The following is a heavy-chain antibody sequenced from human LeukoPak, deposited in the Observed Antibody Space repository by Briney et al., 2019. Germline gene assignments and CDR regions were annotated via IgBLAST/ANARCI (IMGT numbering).Heavy chain of an antibody. Sequence: PGGSLRLSCAASGFTLSSNYMSWVRQAPGKGLEWVSVIYSGGSTYYADSVKGRFTISRDNSKNTLYLQMNSLRAEDTAVYYCATQPYSSGWYYFDYWGQGTLVTVSS. CDR2: IYSGGST. D-gene: IGHD6-19*01. J-gene: IGHJ4*02. V-gene: IGHV3-53*01. CDR3: ATQPYSSGWYYFDY. CDR1: GFTLSSNY.